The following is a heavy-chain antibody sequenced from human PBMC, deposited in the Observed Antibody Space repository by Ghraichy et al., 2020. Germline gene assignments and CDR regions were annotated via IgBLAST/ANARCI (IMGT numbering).Heavy chain of an antibody. CDR2: ISGSGGST. CDR3: AKATRDYYDSSGYQYFDY. CDR1: GFTFSSYA. D-gene: IGHD3-22*01. J-gene: IGHJ4*02. V-gene: IGHV3-23*01. Sequence: GGSLRLSCAAPGFTFSSYAMSWVRQAPGKGLEWVSAISGSGGSTYYADSVKGRFTISRDNSKNTLYLQMNSLRAEDTAVYYCAKATRDYYDSSGYQYFDYWGQGTLVTVSS.